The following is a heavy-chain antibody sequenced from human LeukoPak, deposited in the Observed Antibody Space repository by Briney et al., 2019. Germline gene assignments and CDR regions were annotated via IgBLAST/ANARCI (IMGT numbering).Heavy chain of an antibody. CDR3: ARGRGCSSTSCYTDYYYYMEV. CDR2: INHSGST. D-gene: IGHD2-2*02. J-gene: IGHJ6*03. Sequence: KPSETLSLTCAVYGGSFSGYYWSWIRQPPGKGLEWSGEINHSGSTNYNPSLKSRVTISVDTSKNQFSLRLTSVTAEDTAVYYCARGRGCSSTSCYTDYYYYMEVWGKGTTVTVSS. CDR1: GGSFSGYY. V-gene: IGHV4-34*01.